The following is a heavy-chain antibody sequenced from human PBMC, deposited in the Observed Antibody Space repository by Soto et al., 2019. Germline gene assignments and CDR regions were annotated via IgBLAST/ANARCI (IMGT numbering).Heavy chain of an antibody. D-gene: IGHD1-26*01. CDR1: GITFTTYI. Sequence: GGSLRLSCVASGITFTTYIMTWVRQAPGKGLEWVSGISSGDDTYYGDSVKGRFTISRDTSKNILYLQMNDLRVEDTAVYYCARSIRDREGSDRWATDAFDIWGQGTEVTVSS. V-gene: IGHV3-23*01. CDR2: ISSGDDT. CDR3: ARSIRDREGSDRWATDAFDI. J-gene: IGHJ3*02.